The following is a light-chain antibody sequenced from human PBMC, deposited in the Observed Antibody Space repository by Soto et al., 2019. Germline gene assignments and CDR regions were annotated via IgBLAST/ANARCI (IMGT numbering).Light chain of an antibody. J-gene: IGKJ1*01. V-gene: IGKV3-15*01. Sequence: VMTQYPGAVSVSPGERDTLSCRASQSVTSNVAWYQQKPGQSPSLLIYRASARATGVPARFSGSGSGTEFTLTISSLQSEDFGIYYCPQYDYWWTVGPGTKVEIK. CDR1: QSVTSN. CDR3: PQYDYWWT. CDR2: RAS.